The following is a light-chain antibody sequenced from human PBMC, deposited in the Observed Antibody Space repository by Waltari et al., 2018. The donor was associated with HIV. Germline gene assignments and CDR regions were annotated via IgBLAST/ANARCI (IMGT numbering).Light chain of an antibody. Sequence: QSVLTQPPSVSGAPGQRVTISCTGSSSNIGAGYDVHWYQQLPGTAPKLLIYGNSSRPSGVPDRFSGAKSGTSASLAITGLQAEDEADYYGQSYDSSLSGVVFGGGTKLTVL. J-gene: IGLJ2*01. CDR2: GNS. CDR1: SSNIGAGYD. CDR3: QSYDSSLSGVV. V-gene: IGLV1-40*01.